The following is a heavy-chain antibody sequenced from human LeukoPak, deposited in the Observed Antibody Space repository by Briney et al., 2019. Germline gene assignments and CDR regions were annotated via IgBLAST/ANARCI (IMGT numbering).Heavy chain of an antibody. CDR3: TKGVSGYGSGRPFDY. J-gene: IGHJ4*02. V-gene: IGHV3-23*01. CDR2: ISGSGGTP. Sequence: GGSLRLSCAASGFVFKNYAMSWVRQAPGKGREWVSSISGSGGTPSYAASVKGRFSLSRDNSKKSLYLEMNSLRAEDTAVYYCTKGVSGYGSGRPFDYWGQGTLVTVSS. CDR1: GFVFKNYA. D-gene: IGHD3-10*01.